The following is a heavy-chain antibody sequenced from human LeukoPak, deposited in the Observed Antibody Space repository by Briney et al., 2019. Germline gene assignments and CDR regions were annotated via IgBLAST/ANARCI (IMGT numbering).Heavy chain of an antibody. CDR2: ISSSSSYI. CDR3: ARVPLSGGDCYFDY. D-gene: IGHD2-21*01. Sequence: GGSLRLSCAASGFTFSSYSMNWVRQAPGKGLEWVSSISSSSSYIYYADSVKGRFTISRDNAKNSLYLQMNSLRAEDTAVYYCARVPLSGGDCYFDYWGQGTLVTVSS. CDR1: GFTFSSYS. V-gene: IGHV3-21*01. J-gene: IGHJ4*02.